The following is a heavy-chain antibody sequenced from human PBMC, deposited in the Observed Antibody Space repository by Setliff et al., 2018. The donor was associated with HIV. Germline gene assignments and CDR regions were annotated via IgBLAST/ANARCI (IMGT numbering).Heavy chain of an antibody. J-gene: IGHJ4*02. Sequence: ASVKVSCKASGYTFTSYAITWVRQAPGQGLEWMGSINLYKDDTHYAQKFQDRVAMTADTSTNTVYMELRSLRSDDTAVYYCARYALCSDDCSDEGADIWGQGTLVTVSS. CDR3: ARYALCSDDCSDEGADI. CDR2: INLYKDDT. CDR1: GYTFTSYA. D-gene: IGHD2-21*01. V-gene: IGHV1-18*01.